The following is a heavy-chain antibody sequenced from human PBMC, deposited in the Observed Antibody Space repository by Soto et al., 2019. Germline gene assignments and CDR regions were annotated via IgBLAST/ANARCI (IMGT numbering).Heavy chain of an antibody. Sequence: HLVQSGPEVKQPGASVTVSCKTSGDTFTNFGLSWVRQAPGQGLEWMGWIANYNSNKNYAQKFQGRLTLTTDTSTSTAYMELKSLGYDDTAVYYCARVLRGVVNWFVPWGQGTLVTVSS. CDR2: IANYNSNK. V-gene: IGHV1-18*01. D-gene: IGHD3-10*01. J-gene: IGHJ5*02. CDR1: GDTFTNFG. CDR3: ARVLRGVVNWFVP.